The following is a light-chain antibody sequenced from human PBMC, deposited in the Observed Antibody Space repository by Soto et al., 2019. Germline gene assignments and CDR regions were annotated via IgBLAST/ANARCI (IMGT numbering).Light chain of an antibody. V-gene: IGKV3-20*01. J-gene: IGKJ5*01. CDR2: GAS. CDR1: QSVSSSY. Sequence: EIVLTQSPGTLSFSPGERATLTCRASQSVSSSYLAWFQQKPGQAPRLLIYGASSRATGIPDRFSGSGSETDFTLTISRLEPEDFALYYCQQYGSSPITFGQGTRLEIK. CDR3: QQYGSSPIT.